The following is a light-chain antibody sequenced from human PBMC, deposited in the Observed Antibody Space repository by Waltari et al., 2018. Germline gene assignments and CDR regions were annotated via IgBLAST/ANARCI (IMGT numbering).Light chain of an antibody. CDR1: DDISNH. V-gene: IGKV1-33*01. Sequence: DIQMTQSPSSLSASVGDRVPITCQASDDISNHLVWFQQKPGQAPKLLIFDASSLQPGVPSRFRGSGSGTHFTFTISSLQPEDFATFYCQQFHDLPFTFGPGTTVDIK. J-gene: IGKJ3*01. CDR3: QQFHDLPFT. CDR2: DAS.